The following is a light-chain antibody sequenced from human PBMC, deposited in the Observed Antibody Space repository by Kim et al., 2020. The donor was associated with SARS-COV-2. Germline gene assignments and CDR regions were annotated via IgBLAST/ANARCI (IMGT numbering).Light chain of an antibody. CDR3: RSYAGRNTLV. V-gene: IGLV2-11*01. CDR2: DGS. J-gene: IGLJ2*01. CDR1: SSDIVCYKY. Sequence: GQSITMSCTGTSSDIVCYKYVSWDQQHPGKAPKLIIFDGSKRPSGVPDRFSGSKSGNTASLHISGLQAEDEADYYCRSYAGRNTLVFGGGTQLTVL.